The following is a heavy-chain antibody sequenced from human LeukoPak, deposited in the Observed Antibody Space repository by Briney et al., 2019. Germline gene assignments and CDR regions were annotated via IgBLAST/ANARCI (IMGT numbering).Heavy chain of an antibody. CDR1: GGSFSGYY. V-gene: IGHV4-34*01. J-gene: IGHJ1*01. D-gene: IGHD4-17*01. Sequence: PSETLSLTCAVYGGSFSGYYWSWIRQPPGKGLEWIGEINHSGSTNYNPSLKSRVTISVDTSKNQFSLKLTSVTAADTAVYYCASGFGDLVRQWGQGTLVTVSS. CDR2: INHSGST. CDR3: ASGFGDLVRQ.